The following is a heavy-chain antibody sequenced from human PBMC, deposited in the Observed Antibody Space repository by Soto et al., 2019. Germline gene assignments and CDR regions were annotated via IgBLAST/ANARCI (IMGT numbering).Heavy chain of an antibody. D-gene: IGHD6-13*01. V-gene: IGHV4-31*03. CDR1: GGSISSGGYY. J-gene: IGHJ4*01. CDR2: IYYSGST. CDR3: ARMGSSWEFDY. Sequence: PSETLSLSCTVSGGSISSGGYYWSWIRQHPGKGLEWIGYIYYSGSTYYNPSLKSRVTISVDTSKNQFSLKLSSVTAADPAVYYCARMGSSWEFDYWGHGTLVTVS.